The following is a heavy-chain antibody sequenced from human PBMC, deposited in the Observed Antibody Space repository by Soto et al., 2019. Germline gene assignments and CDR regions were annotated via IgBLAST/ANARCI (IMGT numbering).Heavy chain of an antibody. CDR3: ARAFCGSGSYDGMDV. D-gene: IGHD3-10*01. J-gene: IGHJ6*02. CDR2: ISSSSSTI. V-gene: IGHV3-48*02. Sequence: GGSMRLSCAASGLTFSSYSMNWVRQAPGKGLEWGSYISSSSSTIYYGDSVKGRFTISSVNAKDSMYLQMNSLKDKDTAVYYFARAFCGSGSYDGMDVWGQGTTVTVSS. CDR1: GLTFSSYS.